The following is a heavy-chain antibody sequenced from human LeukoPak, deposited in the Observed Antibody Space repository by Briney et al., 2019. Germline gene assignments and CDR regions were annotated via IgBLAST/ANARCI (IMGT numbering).Heavy chain of an antibody. CDR3: ARAPGSSGYAFDI. Sequence: GGSLRLSCAASGFTFSTYSMNWVRQAPGKGLEWVSYISSSSSTLYYADSVKGRFTISRDNAKNSLYLQLNSLRAEDTAVYYCARAPGSSGYAFDIWGQGTVVTVSS. CDR2: ISSSSSTL. J-gene: IGHJ3*02. CDR1: GFTFSTYS. V-gene: IGHV3-48*04. D-gene: IGHD6-13*01.